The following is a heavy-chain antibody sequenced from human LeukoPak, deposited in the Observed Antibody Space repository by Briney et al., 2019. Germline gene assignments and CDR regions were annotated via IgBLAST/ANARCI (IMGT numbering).Heavy chain of an antibody. CDR3: ANQPRGPQRENQYFQH. Sequence: KAGGSLRLSCAASGFTFSDYYMSWIRQAPGKGLEWVSYISSSGSTIYYADSVKGRFTISRDNAKDSLYLQMNSLRAEDTAVYYCANQPRGPQRENQYFQHWGQGTLVTVSS. J-gene: IGHJ1*01. D-gene: IGHD2-2*01. CDR1: GFTFSDYY. CDR2: ISSSGSTI. V-gene: IGHV3-11*01.